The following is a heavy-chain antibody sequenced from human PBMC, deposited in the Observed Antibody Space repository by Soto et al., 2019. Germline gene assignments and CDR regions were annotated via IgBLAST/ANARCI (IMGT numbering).Heavy chain of an antibody. CDR1: GGSFSGYY. CDR2: INHSGST. V-gene: IGHV4-34*01. D-gene: IGHD2-15*01. Sequence: QVQLQQWGAGLLKPSETLSLTCAVYGGSFSGYYWSWIRQPPGKGLEWIGEINHSGSTNYNPSLKSRVTISVDTSKNQFSLKLSSVTAADTAVYYCARGRAALGSPAMRLFDPWGQGTLVTVSS. CDR3: ARGRAALGSPAMRLFDP. J-gene: IGHJ5*02.